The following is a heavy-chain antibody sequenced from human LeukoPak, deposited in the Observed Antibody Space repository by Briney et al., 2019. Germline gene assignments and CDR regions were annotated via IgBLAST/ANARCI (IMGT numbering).Heavy chain of an antibody. J-gene: IGHJ4*02. Sequence: GGSLRLSCSASGFTFSSYAMHWVRQAPGRGLEYVSAISNNGGSTYYADSVKGRFTISRDNSMNTLYLQMSSLRAEDTAVYYCVKGPAPEEYYFDYWGQGTLVTVSS. V-gene: IGHV3-64D*06. CDR2: ISNNGGST. CDR3: VKGPAPEEYYFDY. CDR1: GFTFSSYA.